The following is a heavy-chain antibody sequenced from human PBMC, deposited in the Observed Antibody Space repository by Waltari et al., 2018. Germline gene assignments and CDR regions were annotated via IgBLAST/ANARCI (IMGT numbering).Heavy chain of an antibody. V-gene: IGHV3-66*01. CDR3: ATDWNADYIFDQ. J-gene: IGHJ4*02. CDR2: IYNGGT. CDR1: GLSVATNY. Sequence: EVQLVASGGGLVQPGGSLRLSCAASGLSVATNYMNSVPPPPMKGLAWFSVIYNGGTYYADSVKGRFTISRDTSKNTVYLQMNSLRAEDTAVYYCATDWNADYIFDQWGQGTLVTISS. D-gene: IGHD4-17*01.